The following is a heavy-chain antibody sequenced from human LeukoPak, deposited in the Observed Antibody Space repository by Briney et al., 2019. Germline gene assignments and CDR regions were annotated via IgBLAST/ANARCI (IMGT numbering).Heavy chain of an antibody. CDR1: GYTFTSYY. CDR2: INSGDGGT. CDR3: ASGSSSWYGSYYFDY. Sequence: ASVKVSCKASGYTFTSYYMHWVRQAPGQGLEWMGAINSGDGGTTLPQKFQGRVTLTRDTSTSTLYMELSSLRSEDTAVYYCASGSSSWYGSYYFDYWGQGTLVTVSS. J-gene: IGHJ4*02. V-gene: IGHV1-46*01. D-gene: IGHD6-13*01.